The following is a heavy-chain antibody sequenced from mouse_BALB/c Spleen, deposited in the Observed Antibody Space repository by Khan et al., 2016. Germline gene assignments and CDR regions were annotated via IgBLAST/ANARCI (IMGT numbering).Heavy chain of an antibody. V-gene: IGHV9-1*02. CDR1: GYTFTNYG. Sequence: QIQLVQSGPELKKPGETVKISCKASGYTFTNYGMNWVKQAPGKGLKWMGWINTYTGEPTYADDFKGRFAISLETSASTAYLQINNLKNEDMATYFCARRRGYLSAMDYWGQGTSVTVSS. D-gene: IGHD2-3*01. CDR2: INTYTGEP. CDR3: ARRRGYLSAMDY. J-gene: IGHJ4*01.